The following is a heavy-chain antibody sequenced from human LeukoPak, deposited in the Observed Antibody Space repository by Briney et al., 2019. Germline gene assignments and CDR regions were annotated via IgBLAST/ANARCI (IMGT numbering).Heavy chain of an antibody. Sequence: SETLSLTCTVSGGSISSGDYYWSWIRQPPGKGLEWIGYIYYSGSTYYNPSLKSRVTISVDTSKNQFSLKLSSVTAADTAVYYCARDVSGTTRRLFAFDIWGQGTMVTVSS. CDR1: GGSISSGDYY. J-gene: IGHJ3*02. V-gene: IGHV4-30-4*01. D-gene: IGHD1-7*01. CDR3: ARDVSGTTRRLFAFDI. CDR2: IYYSGST.